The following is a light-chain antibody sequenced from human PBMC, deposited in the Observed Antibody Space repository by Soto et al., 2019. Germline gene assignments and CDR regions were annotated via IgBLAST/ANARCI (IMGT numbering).Light chain of an antibody. CDR1: QSVSSSY. CDR3: QQYGSSGT. CDR2: GAS. V-gene: IGKV3-20*01. J-gene: IGKJ1*01. Sequence: IVLAQSPGTLSLSPGERATLSCRASQSVSSSYLAWYQQKPGQAPRLLIYGASNRATGIPDRFSGSASGTDSTLTISRLEPEDFAVYYCQQYGSSGTFGQGTKVDIK.